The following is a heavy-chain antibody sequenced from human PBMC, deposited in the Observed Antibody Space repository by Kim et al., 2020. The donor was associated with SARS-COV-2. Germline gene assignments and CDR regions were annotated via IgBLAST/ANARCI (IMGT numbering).Heavy chain of an antibody. CDR1: GYTFTGYY. V-gene: IGHV1-2*02. Sequence: ASVKVSCKTSGYTFTGYYIHWVRQAPGQGLEWMERIIPNSGGTHYAQKFQGRVTMTRDTSISTAYLELSRLRSDDTAVYYCASGNYGVNNWFDPWGQGTLVTVSS. CDR3: ASGNYGVNNWFDP. D-gene: IGHD3-10*01. J-gene: IGHJ5*02. CDR2: IIPNSGGT.